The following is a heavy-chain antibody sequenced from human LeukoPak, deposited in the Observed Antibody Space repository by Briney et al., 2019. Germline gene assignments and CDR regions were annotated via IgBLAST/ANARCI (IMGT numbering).Heavy chain of an antibody. D-gene: IGHD2-15*01. CDR3: AKTHGPYCSGGTCLDYYYYMDV. Sequence: GGSLRLSCAPSGFTVSSNYMSWVRQAPGKGLEWVSVIYSGGSTYYADSVKGRFTISRDNSKNTLYLQMNSLRVEDTAIYYCAKTHGPYCSGGTCLDYYYYMDVWGKGTTVTVSS. CDR1: GFTVSSNY. V-gene: IGHV3-53*05. CDR2: IYSGGST. J-gene: IGHJ6*03.